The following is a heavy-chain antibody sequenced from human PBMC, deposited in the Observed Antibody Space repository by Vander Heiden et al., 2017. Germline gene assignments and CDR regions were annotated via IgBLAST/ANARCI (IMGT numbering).Heavy chain of an antibody. CDR3: ARGIAAAGFRDHFDP. V-gene: IGHV3-33*01. Sequence: QVQLVESGGGVVQPGRSLRLSCAASGFTFSSHGMPWVRPAPGKGLEWVAVIWYDGSNKYYADSGKGRFTISRDNSKNTLYLQTNSLRAEDTAVYYCARGIAAAGFRDHFDPWGQGTLVTVSS. J-gene: IGHJ5*02. CDR1: GFTFSSHG. CDR2: IWYDGSNK. D-gene: IGHD6-13*01.